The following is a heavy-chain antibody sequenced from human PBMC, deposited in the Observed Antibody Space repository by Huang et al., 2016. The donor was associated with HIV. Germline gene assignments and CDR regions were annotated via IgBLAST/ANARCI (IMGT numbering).Heavy chain of an antibody. J-gene: IGHJ4*02. D-gene: IGHD6-13*01. Sequence: QVQLVESGGGVVQPGRSLRISCAASGFTFSSYGMHWVRKAPGKGLEWVAVISYDAKTKDYADSGKGRFSISRDNSKTTVYLQLNSLRVEDTAVYYCAKGGSAAAVLDFWGQGTLVTVSS. V-gene: IGHV3-30*18. CDR1: GFTFSSYG. CDR3: AKGGSAAAVLDF. CDR2: ISYDAKTK.